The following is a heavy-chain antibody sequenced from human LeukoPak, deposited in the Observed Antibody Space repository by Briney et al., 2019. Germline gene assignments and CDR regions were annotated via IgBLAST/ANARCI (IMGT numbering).Heavy chain of an antibody. Sequence: ASVKVSCNASGYTFTGYYMHWVRQAPGQGLEWMGWINPNSGGTNYAQKFQGRVTMTRDTSISTAYMELSRLRSDDTAVYYCARAPSIATRPNYYYYYYMDVWGKGTTVTVSS. J-gene: IGHJ6*03. CDR3: ARAPSIATRPNYYYYYYMDV. CDR2: INPNSGGT. CDR1: GYTFTGYY. D-gene: IGHD6-6*01. V-gene: IGHV1-2*02.